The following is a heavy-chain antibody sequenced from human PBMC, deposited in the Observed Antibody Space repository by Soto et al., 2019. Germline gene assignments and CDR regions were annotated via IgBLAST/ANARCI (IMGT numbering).Heavy chain of an antibody. J-gene: IGHJ4*02. CDR3: ARVIGGWYYFDY. V-gene: IGHV1-3*01. CDR1: GYTFTSCA. Sequence: QVQLVQSGAEVKKPGASVKVSCKASGYTFTSCAMHWVRQSAGQRLEWMGWINAGNGNTKYSQKFQGRVTITRDTSASTAYMELSSLRSEDTAVYYCARVIGGWYYFDYWGQGTLVTVSS. CDR2: INAGNGNT. D-gene: IGHD6-19*01.